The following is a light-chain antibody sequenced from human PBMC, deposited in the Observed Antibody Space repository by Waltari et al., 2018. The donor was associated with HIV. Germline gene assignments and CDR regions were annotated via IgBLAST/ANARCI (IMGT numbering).Light chain of an antibody. V-gene: IGKV3-11*01. CDR2: DAS. CDR1: QSVGNY. J-gene: IGKJ2*03. CDR3: QQRTNWPPYS. Sequence: EIVLTQSPATLSLSPGERATLSCRASQSVGNYLAWYQQKPGQPPRLLIYDASNRATGIPARFSGSGSRTDFTLTISGLEPEDFAVYYCQQRTNWPPYSFGQGTKLEIK.